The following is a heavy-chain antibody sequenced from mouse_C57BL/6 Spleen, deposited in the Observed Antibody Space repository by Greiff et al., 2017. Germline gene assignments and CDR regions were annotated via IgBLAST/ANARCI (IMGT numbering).Heavy chain of an antibody. D-gene: IGHD2-5*01. CDR2: IDPETGGT. CDR1: GYTYTDYE. V-gene: IGHV1-15*01. Sequence: VQLQQSGAELVRPGASVTLSCKASGYTYTDYEMHWVKQTPVHGLEWIGAIDPETGGTAYNQKFKGKAILTADKSSSTAYMELRSLTSEDSAVYYCTRGGYSNYGAYWGQGTLVTGSA. CDR3: TRGGYSNYGAY. J-gene: IGHJ3*01.